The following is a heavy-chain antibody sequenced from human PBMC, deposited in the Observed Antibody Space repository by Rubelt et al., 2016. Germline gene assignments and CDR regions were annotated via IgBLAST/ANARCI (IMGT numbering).Heavy chain of an antibody. Sequence: EVQLVESGGGLVQPGGSLRLSCAASGFTFSDHYMDWVRQAPGKGLAWVGRTRKKVNGYTTEYAASVKGRFTIASDDSKNELYRQMNSLETEDTAVYYCARAQANGSYRNLDAWGQGTLVTVSS. J-gene: IGHJ5*02. CDR1: GFTFSDHY. V-gene: IGHV3-72*01. D-gene: IGHD1-26*01. CDR3: ARAQANGSYRNLDA. CDR2: TRKKVNGYTT.